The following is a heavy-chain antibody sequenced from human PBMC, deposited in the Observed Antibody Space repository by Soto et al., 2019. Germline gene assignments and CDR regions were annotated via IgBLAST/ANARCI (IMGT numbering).Heavy chain of an antibody. D-gene: IGHD3-3*01. V-gene: IGHV3-11*01. CDR1: GXTLSDYY. CDR3: ARDRAFYKYYDFWSGYYTTPGWFDS. Sequence: GSLRLSCAASGXTLSDYYMSWIRQAPGKGLEWVSYIISSGSTIYYADSVKGRFTISMDNAKNSLYLQMNSLRAEDTAVYYCARDRAFYKYYDFWSGYYTTPGWFDSWGQGTLGTVSS. CDR2: IISSGSTI. J-gene: IGHJ5*01.